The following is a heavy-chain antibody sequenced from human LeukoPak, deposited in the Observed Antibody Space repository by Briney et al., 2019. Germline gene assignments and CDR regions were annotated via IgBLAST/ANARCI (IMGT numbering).Heavy chain of an antibody. V-gene: IGHV3-74*01. CDR2: IRSDGSIT. CDR3: ARDLAVTTALITNDY. CDR1: GFTFSSYW. D-gene: IGHD4-17*01. Sequence: GGSLRLSCAASGFTFSSYWMHWVRQAPGKGLVWVSRIRSDGSITSYADSVKGRLTISRDNAKNTLYLQMNSLRAEDTAVYYCARDLAVTTALITNDYWGQGTLVTVSS. J-gene: IGHJ4*02.